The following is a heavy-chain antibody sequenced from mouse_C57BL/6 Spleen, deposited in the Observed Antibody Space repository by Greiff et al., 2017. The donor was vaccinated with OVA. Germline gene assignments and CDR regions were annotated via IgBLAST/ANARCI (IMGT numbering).Heavy chain of an antibody. CDR1: GYSITSGYD. D-gene: IGHD1-1*01. CDR3: ARGYYGSSYDWYFDV. CDR2: ISYSGST. J-gene: IGHJ1*03. Sequence: DVQLQESGPGMVKPSQSLSLTCTVTGYSITSGYDWHWIRHFPGNKLEWMGYISYSGSTNYNPSLKSRISITHDTSKNHFFLKLNSVTTEDTATYYCARGYYGSSYDWYFDVWGTGTTVTVSS. V-gene: IGHV3-1*01.